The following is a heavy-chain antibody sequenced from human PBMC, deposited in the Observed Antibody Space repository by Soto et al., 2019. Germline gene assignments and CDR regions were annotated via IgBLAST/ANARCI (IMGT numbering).Heavy chain of an antibody. CDR2: IYYSGST. D-gene: IGHD4-17*01. Sequence: PSETLSLTCTVSGGSISNYYWSWIRQPPGKGLEWIAYIYYSGSTNYNPSLKSRVTISADTSRRQFSLKLSSVTAADTAVYYCASQAEDYPYGLDVWGQGTTVTVSS. J-gene: IGHJ6*02. CDR1: GGSISNYY. V-gene: IGHV4-59*01. CDR3: ASQAEDYPYGLDV.